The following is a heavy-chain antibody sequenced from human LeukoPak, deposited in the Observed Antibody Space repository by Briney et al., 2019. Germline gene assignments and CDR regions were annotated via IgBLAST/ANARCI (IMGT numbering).Heavy chain of an antibody. CDR2: INHSGST. CDR1: GGSFSGYY. J-gene: IGHJ2*01. D-gene: IGHD2-15*01. CDR3: ARDFRYCSAGSCYTPYWYFDL. V-gene: IGHV4-34*01. Sequence: SETLSLTCAVYGGSFSGYYWSWIRQPPGKGLEWIGEINHSGSTNYNPSLKSRVTISVDTSKNQFSLKLSSVTAADTAVYYCARDFRYCSAGSCYTPYWYFDLWGRGTLVTVSS.